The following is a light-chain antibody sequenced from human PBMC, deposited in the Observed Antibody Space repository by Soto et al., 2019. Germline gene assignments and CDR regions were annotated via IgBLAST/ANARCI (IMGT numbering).Light chain of an antibody. J-gene: IGKJ4*01. CDR3: QQYNTWPLT. Sequence: EIVMTQSPATLSVSPGERATLSCRASQSVSSNLAWYQQKPGQAPRLLIYGASTRATGIPARSSGSGSGTEFTLTISSLQSEDFAVYYCQQYNTWPLTFGGGTKVEIK. CDR2: GAS. CDR1: QSVSSN. V-gene: IGKV3-15*01.